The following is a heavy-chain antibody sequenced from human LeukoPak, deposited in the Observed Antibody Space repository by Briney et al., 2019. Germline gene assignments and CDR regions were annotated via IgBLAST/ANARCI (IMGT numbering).Heavy chain of an antibody. CDR1: GLTFTNAW. V-gene: IGHV3-15*01. D-gene: IGHD6-6*01. CDR3: ATIYSSRSSSRY. CDR2: IKSKADGGTA. J-gene: IGHJ4*02. Sequence: GGSLRLSCAVSGLTFTNAWMTWVRQAPGKGLEWVGRIKSKADGGTADYAAPVKGRFTISRDDSKNTLYLQIISLKTEDTAVYYCATIYSSRSSSRYWGQGTLVTVSS.